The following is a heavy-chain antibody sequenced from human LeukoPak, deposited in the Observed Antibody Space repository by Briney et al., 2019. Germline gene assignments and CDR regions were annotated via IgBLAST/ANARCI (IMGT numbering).Heavy chain of an antibody. CDR2: IYTSGST. V-gene: IGHV4-4*07. J-gene: IGHJ6*01. CDR3: AIDLGRWYDYYYYFGMEV. Sequence: TSETLSLTCTVSGGSISSYYWSWIRQPAGKGLEWGGRIYTSGSTSYNPSLKSRVTMSVDTSKNQFSLQLSTVTAADTAVYNCAIDLGRWYDYYYYFGMEVGGQGPTVTVSS. CDR1: GGSISSYY. D-gene: IGHD6-13*01.